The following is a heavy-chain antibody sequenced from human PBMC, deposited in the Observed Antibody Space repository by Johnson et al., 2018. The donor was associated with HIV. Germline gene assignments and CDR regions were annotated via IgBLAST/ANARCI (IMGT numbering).Heavy chain of an antibody. CDR3: ASFWATGAFDI. Sequence: VQLVESGGGVVQPGRSLRLSCAASGFTFSNAWMNWVRQAPGKGLEWVGRIRSKTDGGTTEYAAPVKGRFTVSRDDSKNTLYLQMNSLRAEDTGVYYCASFWATGAFDIWGQGTMVTVSS. D-gene: IGHD3-10*01. J-gene: IGHJ3*02. CDR1: GFTFSNAW. V-gene: IGHV3-15*05. CDR2: IRSKTDGGTT.